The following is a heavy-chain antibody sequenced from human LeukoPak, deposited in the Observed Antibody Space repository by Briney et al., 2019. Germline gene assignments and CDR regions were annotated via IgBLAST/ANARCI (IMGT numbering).Heavy chain of an antibody. CDR1: GFTFHDYA. D-gene: IGHD3-22*01. CDR2: IIWNSGSI. Sequence: SLRLSCAASGFTFHDYAMHWVRQAPGHGLEWVSCIIWNSGSIVYADSVKGRFTISRDNAKTSLYLQRITLRAEDMALYYCATATAYDSSGSGAFDIWGQGTMVTVSS. V-gene: IGHV3-9*03. CDR3: ATATAYDSSGSGAFDI. J-gene: IGHJ3*02.